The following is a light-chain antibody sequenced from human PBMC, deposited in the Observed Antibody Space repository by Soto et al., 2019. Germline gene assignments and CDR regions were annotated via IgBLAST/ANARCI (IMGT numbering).Light chain of an antibody. CDR2: EVS. Sequence: SVLTQPASVSWSPGQSITISCTGTKYDLGAYNFVSWYQQHPGKAPKLMIYEVSNRPSGVSNRFSGSKSGSTASLTISGLQTEDEADYYCSSYSSSSTPCVFGTGTKVTVL. CDR3: SSYSSSSTPCV. CDR1: KYDLGAYNF. J-gene: IGLJ1*01. V-gene: IGLV2-14*01.